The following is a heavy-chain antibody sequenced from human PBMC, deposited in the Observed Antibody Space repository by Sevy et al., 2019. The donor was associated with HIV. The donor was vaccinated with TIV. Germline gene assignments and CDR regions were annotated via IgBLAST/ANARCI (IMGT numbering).Heavy chain of an antibody. D-gene: IGHD3-3*02. V-gene: IGHV1-2*06. CDR2: INPNSGVT. CDR1: GYIFSDYN. Sequence: ASVKVSCKTTGYIFSDYNMHWVRQAPGQGLEWMALINPNSGVTIYAHNFRGRVSLTRDTSMTTADMEASGLTSYDTALYYCMREDINAPRTFLAFDIWGQGTMVTVSS. CDR3: MREDINAPRTFLAFDI. J-gene: IGHJ3*02.